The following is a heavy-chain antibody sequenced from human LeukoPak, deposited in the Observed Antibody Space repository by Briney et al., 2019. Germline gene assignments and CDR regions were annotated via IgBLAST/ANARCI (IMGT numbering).Heavy chain of an antibody. CDR1: GGTFSSYA. CDR2: IIPIFGTA. J-gene: IGHJ4*02. CDR3: ATNYYGSGGVFDH. Sequence: SVKVSCKASGGTFSSYAISWVRQAPGQGLEWMGRIIPIFGTANYAQKFQGRVTITTDESTSTAYMELSSLRSEDTAVYYCATNYYGSGGVFDHWGQGTLVTVSS. D-gene: IGHD3-10*01. V-gene: IGHV1-69*05.